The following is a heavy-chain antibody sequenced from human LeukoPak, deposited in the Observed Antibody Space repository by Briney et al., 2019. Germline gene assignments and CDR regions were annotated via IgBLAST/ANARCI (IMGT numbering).Heavy chain of an antibody. J-gene: IGHJ4*02. Sequence: GASVKVSCTASGFAFTSSAVQWVRQARGQRLEWIGWIVVGSGNTNYAQKFQERVTITRDMSTSTAYMELSSLRSEDTAVYYCAAGALVRGDTRYYFDYWGQGTLVTVSS. V-gene: IGHV1-58*01. CDR1: GFAFTSSA. CDR2: IVVGSGNT. CDR3: AAGALVRGDTRYYFDY. D-gene: IGHD3-10*01.